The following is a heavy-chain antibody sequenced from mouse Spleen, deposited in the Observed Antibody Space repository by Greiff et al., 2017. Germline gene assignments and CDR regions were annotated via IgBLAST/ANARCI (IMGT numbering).Heavy chain of an antibody. Sequence: EVQLVESGGGLVKPGGSLKLSCAASGFAFSSYDMSWVRQTPEKRLEWVATISSGGSYTYYPDSVKGRFTISRDNARNTLYLQMSSLRSEDTALYYCARQSLTTASDYWGQGTTLTVSS. J-gene: IGHJ2*01. CDR2: ISSGGSYT. CDR3: ARQSLTTASDY. D-gene: IGHD1-2*01. V-gene: IGHV5-9*02. CDR1: GFAFSSYD.